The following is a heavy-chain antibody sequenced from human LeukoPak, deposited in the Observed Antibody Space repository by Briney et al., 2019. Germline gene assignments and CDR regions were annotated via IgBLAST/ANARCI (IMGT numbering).Heavy chain of an antibody. Sequence: GGPLRLSCAASRFTFSRYEMNWLRQAPGKRLHRVSYISSSGSTIYYADSVKGRFTISRDNAKNSLYLQMNSLRAEDTAVYYCAELGITMIGGVWGKGTTVTISS. J-gene: IGHJ6*04. CDR3: AELGITMIGGV. CDR1: RFTFSRYE. V-gene: IGHV3-48*03. CDR2: ISSSGSTI. D-gene: IGHD3-10*02.